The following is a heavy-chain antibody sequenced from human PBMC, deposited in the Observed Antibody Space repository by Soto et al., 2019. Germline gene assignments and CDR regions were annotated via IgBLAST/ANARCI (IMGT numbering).Heavy chain of an antibody. V-gene: IGHV1-69*01. D-gene: IGHD3-22*01. CDR1: GGTCVWYS. CDR3: PRGSDSSGYLGWFDP. Sequence: GASVKGSCKAAGGTCVWYSIGCVRQANGQGLEWMGGIIPIFGTANYAQKFQGRVTITADESTSTAYMELSSLRSEDTAVYYCPRGSDSSGYLGWFDPWGQGTLVTVSS. CDR2: IIPIFGTA. J-gene: IGHJ5*02.